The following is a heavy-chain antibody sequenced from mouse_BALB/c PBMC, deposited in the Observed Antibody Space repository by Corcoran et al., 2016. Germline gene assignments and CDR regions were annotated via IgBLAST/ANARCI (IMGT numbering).Heavy chain of an antibody. D-gene: IGHD4-1*01. Sequence: EVQLQQSGAELVKPGASVKLACTASGFNIKDPYMHWVKQRPDQSLEWFGRIDPANGNTKYDPKFQGKATITADTSSNTAYLQLSSLTSEDTAVYYCAELGRPYWGQGTLVTVSA. CDR2: IDPANGNT. CDR3: AELGRPY. CDR1: GFNIKDPY. J-gene: IGHJ3*01. V-gene: IGHV14-3*02.